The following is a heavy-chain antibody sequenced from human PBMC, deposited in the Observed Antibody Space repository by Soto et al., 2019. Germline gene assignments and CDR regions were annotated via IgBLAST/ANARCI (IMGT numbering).Heavy chain of an antibody. V-gene: IGHV2-5*02. D-gene: IGHD1-1*01. CDR2: FYWDDDK. CDR1: GFSLSTSGVG. J-gene: IGHJ4*02. Sequence: QITLKESGPTLVKPTQTLTLTCTFSGFSLSTSGVGVGWIRQPPGKALEWLAFFYWDDDKRYSPSLKSRVTXTKDPSXXQVLLTMSTMDPVDTATSYCGRTSVNWESRGLVAYWGQGTLVTVAS. CDR3: GRTSVNWESRGLVAY.